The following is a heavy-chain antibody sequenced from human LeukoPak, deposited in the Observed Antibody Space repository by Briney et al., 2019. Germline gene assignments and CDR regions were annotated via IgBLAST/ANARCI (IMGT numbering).Heavy chain of an antibody. CDR1: GFTFSNYW. CDR2: IKQDGSEK. V-gene: IGHV3-7*01. J-gene: IGHJ4*02. D-gene: IGHD3-3*01. Sequence: GGSLLLSCAASGFTFSNYWMSWVRQAPGKGLEWVANIKQDGSEKYYVDSVKGRFTISRDNAKNSLYLQVDSLRAEDRAVYYCAREQIFGVVIVKSYFDFWGQGTLVTVSS. CDR3: AREQIFGVVIVKSYFDF.